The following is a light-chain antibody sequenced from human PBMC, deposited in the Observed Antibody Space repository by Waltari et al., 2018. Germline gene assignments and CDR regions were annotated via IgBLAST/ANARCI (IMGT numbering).Light chain of an antibody. V-gene: IGLV2-14*01. CDR1: SRAIGYYNN. Sequence: QSPLTQPASLSGSPGQSITISCSGGSRAIGYYNNVSWYQKHPDRAPKRIIYEFSYRPSGVSDRFSGSKSGNKASLTISGLQAEDEADYYCSAYSTTSTWVFGGGTKVTVL. CDR2: EFS. CDR3: SAYSTTSTWV. J-gene: IGLJ3*02.